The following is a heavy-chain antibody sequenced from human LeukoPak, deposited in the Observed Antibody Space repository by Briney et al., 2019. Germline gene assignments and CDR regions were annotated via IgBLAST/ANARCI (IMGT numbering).Heavy chain of an antibody. CDR2: INPNSGGT. Sequence: ASVKVSCKASGYTFTGYYMHWVRQAPGQGLEWMGWINPNSGGTNYAQKFQGRVTMTRDTSISTAYMELSRLRSDDTAVYYCVRDNGSRVTAPDYWGQEPWSPSPQ. CDR1: GYTFTGYY. V-gene: IGHV1-2*02. CDR3: VRDNGSRVTAPDY. J-gene: IGHJ4*01. D-gene: IGHD2-21*02.